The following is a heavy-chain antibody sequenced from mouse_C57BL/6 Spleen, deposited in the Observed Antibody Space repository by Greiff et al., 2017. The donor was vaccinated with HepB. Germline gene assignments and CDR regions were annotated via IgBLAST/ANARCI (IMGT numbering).Heavy chain of an antibody. CDR1: GYTFTSYW. Sequence: VQLQQPGAELVKPGASVKLSCKASGYTFTSYWMQWVKQRPGQGLEWIGEIDPSESYTNYNQKFTVKATLTVDTSSSTSYMQLCSLTSEDSAVYYWARGGYGNWFAYWGQGTLVTVSA. J-gene: IGHJ3*01. CDR2: IDPSESYT. V-gene: IGHV1-50*01. D-gene: IGHD1-1*01. CDR3: ARGGYGNWFAY.